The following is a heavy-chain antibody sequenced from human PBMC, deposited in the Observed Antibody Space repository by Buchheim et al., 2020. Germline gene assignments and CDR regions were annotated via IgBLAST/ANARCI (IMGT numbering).Heavy chain of an antibody. Sequence: QVQLVQSGAEVKKPGASVKVSCKASGYTFTSYYMHWVRQAPGQGLEWMGIINPSGGSTSYAQKFQGRVTMTRDTSTSTVYRELSSLRSEDTAVYYCAREDPPQYCSGGSCYRYYYYYGMDVWGQGTT. CDR2: INPSGGST. V-gene: IGHV1-46*01. CDR1: GYTFTSYY. CDR3: AREDPPQYCSGGSCYRYYYYYGMDV. J-gene: IGHJ6*02. D-gene: IGHD2-15*01.